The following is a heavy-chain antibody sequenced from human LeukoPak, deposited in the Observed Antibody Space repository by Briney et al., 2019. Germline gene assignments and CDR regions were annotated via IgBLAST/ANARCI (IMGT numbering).Heavy chain of an antibody. CDR1: GFTFSSSG. CDR3: AKGGAVSSKSITLIRGTRKYYYYMDV. CDR2: ISDSGGST. D-gene: IGHD3-10*01. Sequence: PGGTLRLSCAASGFTFSSSGISWVRQAPGKGLEWVSGISDSGGSTYYADSVKGRFTISRDNSKNTLYLQMNSVRAKDTAVYYCAKGGAVSSKSITLIRGTRKYYYYMDVWGKGTTVTISS. V-gene: IGHV3-23*01. J-gene: IGHJ6*03.